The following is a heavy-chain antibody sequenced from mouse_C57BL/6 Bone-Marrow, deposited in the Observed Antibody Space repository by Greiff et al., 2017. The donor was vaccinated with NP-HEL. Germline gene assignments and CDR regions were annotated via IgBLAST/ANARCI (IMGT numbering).Heavy chain of an antibody. CDR3: ARVSSLDFDY. CDR2: IHPNSGST. D-gene: IGHD1-1*01. CDR1: GYTFTSYW. J-gene: IGHJ2*01. V-gene: IGHV1-64*01. Sequence: QVQLKQPGAELVKPGASVKLSCKASGYTFTSYWMHWVKQRPGQGLEWIGMIHPNSGSTNYNEKFKSKATLTVDKSSSTAYMQLSSLTSEDSAVYYCARVSSLDFDYWGQGTTLTVSS.